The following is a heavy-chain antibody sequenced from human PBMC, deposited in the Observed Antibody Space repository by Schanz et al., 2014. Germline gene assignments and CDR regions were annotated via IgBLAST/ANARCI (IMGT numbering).Heavy chain of an antibody. Sequence: EVQLLESGGGLVQPGGSLRLSCASSGFSFTTYAMSWVRQAPGKGLEWISYITYNGGTIYYADSVKGRFTISRDNAKNSLYLEMNSLRPEDTAVYYCARKVVATIGGYYDNWGQGTLVIVSS. CDR3: ARKVVATIGGYYDN. J-gene: IGHJ4*02. D-gene: IGHD5-12*01. CDR2: ITYNGGTI. CDR1: GFSFTTYA. V-gene: IGHV3-48*01.